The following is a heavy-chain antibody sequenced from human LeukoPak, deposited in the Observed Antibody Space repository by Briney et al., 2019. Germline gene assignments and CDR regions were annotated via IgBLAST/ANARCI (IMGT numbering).Heavy chain of an antibody. CDR3: ARPEIGGKGYWYFDL. CDR2: IYPGDSDT. J-gene: IGHJ2*01. V-gene: IGHV5-51*01. CDR1: GYSFTSYW. Sequence: GESLKISCKGSGYSFTSYWIGWVRQMPGKGLEWMGIIYPGDSDTRYSPSFQGQVTISADKSISTAYLQWSSLKASDTAMYYCARPEIGGKGYWYFDLWGRGTLVTVSS. D-gene: IGHD4-23*01.